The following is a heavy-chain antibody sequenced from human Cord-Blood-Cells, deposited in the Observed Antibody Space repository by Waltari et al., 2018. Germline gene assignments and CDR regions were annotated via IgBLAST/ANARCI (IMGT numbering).Heavy chain of an antibody. CDR1: GFSLSTSGVG. CDR3: AHSLSGYDSCDY. V-gene: IGHV2-5*01. D-gene: IGHD5-12*01. J-gene: IGHJ4*02. CDR2: IYWNDDK. Sequence: QITLKESGPTLVKPTQTLTLTCTFSGFSLSTSGVGVGWFRQPPGKALEWLALIYWNDDKRYSPSLKSRLTITKDTSKNQVVLTMTNMDPVDTATYYCAHSLSGYDSCDYWGQGTLVTVSS.